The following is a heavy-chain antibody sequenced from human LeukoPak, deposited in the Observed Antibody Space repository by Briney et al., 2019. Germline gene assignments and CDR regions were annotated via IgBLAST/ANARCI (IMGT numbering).Heavy chain of an antibody. Sequence: SETLSLTCAVYGGSFSGYYWSWIRQPPGKGLEWIGSIYYSGSTYYNPSLKSRVTISVDTSKNQFSLKLSSVTAADTAVYYCASGVEMATTRKDYWGQGTLVTVSS. V-gene: IGHV4-34*01. D-gene: IGHD5-24*01. CDR1: GGSFSGYY. CDR3: ASGVEMATTRKDY. CDR2: IYYSGST. J-gene: IGHJ4*02.